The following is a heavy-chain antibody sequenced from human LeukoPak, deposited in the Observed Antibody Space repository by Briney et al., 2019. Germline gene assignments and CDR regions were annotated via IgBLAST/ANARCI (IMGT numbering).Heavy chain of an antibody. V-gene: IGHV3-7*01. CDR2: IKPDGSEK. D-gene: IGHD2-8*02. J-gene: IGHJ4*02. CDR3: ARGGSWSWDN. Sequence: PGGSLRLSCVPSGFTLSRYWMNWVREAPGQGVEWVFIIKPDGSEKFYADSVRGRFTLYRDNAKNSLYLQMNSLRAEDTAVYYCARGGSWSWDNWGQGTLVTVSS. CDR1: GFTLSRYW.